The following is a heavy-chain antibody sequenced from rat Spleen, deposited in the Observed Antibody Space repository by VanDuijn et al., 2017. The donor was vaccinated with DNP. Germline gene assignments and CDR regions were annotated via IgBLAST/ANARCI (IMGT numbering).Heavy chain of an antibody. Sequence: EVQLVESGGGLVQPGRSLKLSCAASGFTFSDYYMAWVRQAPTKGLEWVAYISYNGGSTYYGDSVKGRFTISRYNAKSTLYLEMNSLRSEDTATYYCARGNNNYPYWSFDFWGPGTMVTVSS. D-gene: IGHD1-10*01. CDR2: ISYNGGST. CDR3: ARGNNNYPYWSFDF. CDR1: GFTFSDYY. V-gene: IGHV5-22*01. J-gene: IGHJ1*01.